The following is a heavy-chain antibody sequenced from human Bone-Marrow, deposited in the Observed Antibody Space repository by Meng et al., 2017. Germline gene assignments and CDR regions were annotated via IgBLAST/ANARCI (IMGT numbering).Heavy chain of an antibody. CDR2: INHSGST. D-gene: IGHD2-2*01. CDR3: ARGNCSSTSCYRKWFDP. CDR1: GGSFSDYY. V-gene: IGHV4-34*01. Sequence: SETLSLTCVVSGGSFSDYYWSWLRQPPGKGLEWIGEINHSGSTYYNPSLKSRVTISVDTSKNQFSLKLSSVTAADTAVYYCARGNCSSTSCYRKWFDPWGQGTLVTVSS. J-gene: IGHJ5*02.